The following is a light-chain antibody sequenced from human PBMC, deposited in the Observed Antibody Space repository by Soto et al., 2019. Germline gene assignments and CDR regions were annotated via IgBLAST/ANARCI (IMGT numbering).Light chain of an antibody. CDR1: QSISSW. CDR2: TGS. Sequence: DIQMTQSPSSVSASVGDTVAITCRASQSISSWLAWYQQRPGEAPKLLIYTGSILQVGVPSRFSGSGSGTDFILTIDNLQPEDFATYYCQPTHTFPLTLGGGTKVEIK. CDR3: QPTHTFPLT. V-gene: IGKV1-12*01. J-gene: IGKJ4*01.